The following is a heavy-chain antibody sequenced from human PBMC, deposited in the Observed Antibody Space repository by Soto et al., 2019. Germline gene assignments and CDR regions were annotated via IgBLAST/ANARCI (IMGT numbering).Heavy chain of an antibody. CDR1: GFTFSTYG. CDR3: AKRSGYYFDS. CDR2: ISYDETNK. Sequence: QVQLVESGGGVVQPGRSLRLSCAASGFTFSTYGMHWVRQAPGKGLEWVAVISYDETNKYYADSVKGRFTISRENSKNTLYLEMSSLRAADTSIYYCAKRSGYYFDSWGQGTLVTVSS. J-gene: IGHJ4*02. D-gene: IGHD3-3*01. V-gene: IGHV3-30*18.